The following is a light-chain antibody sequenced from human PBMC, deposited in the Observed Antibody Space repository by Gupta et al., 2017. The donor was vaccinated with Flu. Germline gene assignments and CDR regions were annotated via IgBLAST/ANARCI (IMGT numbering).Light chain of an antibody. V-gene: IGLV1-47*01. Sequence: QSVLTQPPSASGTPGQRVTISCSGSSSNIVSNYVYWYQQFPGTAPKLLIYRNNQRPSGVPDRFSGAKSGTSGSLAISGLRSEDEADYYCAAWDDSLSGWVVGGGTKLTVL. CDR2: RNN. CDR3: AAWDDSLSGWV. J-gene: IGLJ3*02. CDR1: SSNIVSNY.